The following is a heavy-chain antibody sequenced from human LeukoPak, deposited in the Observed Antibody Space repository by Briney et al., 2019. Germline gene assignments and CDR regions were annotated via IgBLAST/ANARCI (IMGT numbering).Heavy chain of an antibody. J-gene: IGHJ4*02. CDR3: ARGGPSVKMIRGDFDH. V-gene: IGHV3-23*01. CDR2: ISGSGDTT. CDR1: GFTFSNYA. D-gene: IGHD3-10*01. Sequence: GGSLRLSCSGTGFTFSNYAMSWVRQAPGKGLEWVSVISGSGDTTEYADSVKGRFAISRDSSDNTVYLEMNRLRVEDTAVYYCARGGPSVKMIRGDFDHWGQGTLVTVSS.